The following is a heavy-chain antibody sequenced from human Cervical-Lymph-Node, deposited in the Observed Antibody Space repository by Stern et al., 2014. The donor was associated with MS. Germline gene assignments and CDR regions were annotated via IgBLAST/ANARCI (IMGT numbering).Heavy chain of an antibody. V-gene: IGHV3-30*18. CDR1: GFTFSSYG. Sequence: VQLVESGGGVVQPGRSRRLSCAASGFTFSSYGMHCVRQAPGQGLDWLAAISYDGTNKYYADSVKGRFTISRDNSKNTLYLQVNSLRPEDTAIYYCTKDLALALTTYYGMDVWGQGTTVTVSS. D-gene: IGHD6-19*01. J-gene: IGHJ6*02. CDR3: TKDLALALTTYYGMDV. CDR2: ISYDGTNK.